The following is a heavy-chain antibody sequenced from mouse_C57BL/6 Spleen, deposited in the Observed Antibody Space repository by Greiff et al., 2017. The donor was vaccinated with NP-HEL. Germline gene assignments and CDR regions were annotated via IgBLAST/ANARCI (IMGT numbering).Heavy chain of an antibody. CDR1: GFNIKDDY. V-gene: IGHV14-4*01. CDR3: TTETLSTMVTKYFDV. CDR2: IDPENGDT. D-gene: IGHD2-1*01. Sequence: EVQLQESGAELVRPGASVKLSCTASGFNIKDDYMHWVKQRPEQGLEWIGWIDPENGDTAYASKFQGKATITADTSSNTAYLQLSSLTSEDTAVYYCTTETLSTMVTKYFDVWGTGTTVTVSS. J-gene: IGHJ1*03.